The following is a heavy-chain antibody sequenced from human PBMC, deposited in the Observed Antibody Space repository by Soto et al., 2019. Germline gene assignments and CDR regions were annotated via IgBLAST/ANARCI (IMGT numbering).Heavy chain of an antibody. CDR2: INSDGSST. CDR1: GFTFSSYW. D-gene: IGHD2-2*01. CDR3: ARAYCSSTSCRHYYYYYMDV. V-gene: IGHV3-74*01. Sequence: PGGSLRLSCAASGFTFSSYWMHWVRQAPGKGLMWVSRINSDGSSTSYADSVKGRFTISRDNAKNTLYLQMNSLRAEDTAVYYCARAYCSSTSCRHYYYYYMDVWGKGTTVTVSS. J-gene: IGHJ6*03.